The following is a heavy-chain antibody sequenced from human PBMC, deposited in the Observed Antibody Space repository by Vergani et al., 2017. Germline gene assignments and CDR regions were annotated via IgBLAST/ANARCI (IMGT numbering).Heavy chain of an antibody. CDR3: ARDLFTYDDPFYFDY. CDR2: ISSSGNFK. Sequence: EVHLLESGGGLVQSGGSLRLSCAASGFTFSDYYMNWVRQAPGKGLEWVSSISSSGNFKFYADSVQGRFTISRDNSKNSLYLQINSLRAEDTALYYCARDLFTYDDPFYFDYWGQGTLVTVSS. CDR1: GFTFSDYY. D-gene: IGHD3-16*01. V-gene: IGHV3-21*01. J-gene: IGHJ4*02.